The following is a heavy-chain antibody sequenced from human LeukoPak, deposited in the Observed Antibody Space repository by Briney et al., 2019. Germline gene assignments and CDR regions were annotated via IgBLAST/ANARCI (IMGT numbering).Heavy chain of an antibody. CDR3: AREGGTMVRGVIRPHDAFDI. CDR2: INSDGSST. V-gene: IGHV3-74*01. J-gene: IGHJ3*02. Sequence: GGSLRLSCAASGFTFSSYWMHWVRQAPGKGLVWVSRINSDGSSTSYADSVKGRFTISRDNAKNTLYLQMNSLRAEDTAVYYCAREGGTMVRGVIRPHDAFDIWGQGTMVTVSS. D-gene: IGHD3-10*01. CDR1: GFTFSSYW.